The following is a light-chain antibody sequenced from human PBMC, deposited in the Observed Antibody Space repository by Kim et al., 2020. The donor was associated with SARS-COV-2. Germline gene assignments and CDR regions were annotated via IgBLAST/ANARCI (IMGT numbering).Light chain of an antibody. Sequence: GQRVTISCSGTSANIGRNTVNWYQQFPGRAPKLFIDSDNRRPSGVPDRVSASKSGTSASLALSGLQSEDEADYYCATWDDSLDVWLFGGGTKVTVL. CDR2: SDN. CDR1: SANIGRNT. CDR3: ATWDDSLDVWL. J-gene: IGLJ3*02. V-gene: IGLV1-44*01.